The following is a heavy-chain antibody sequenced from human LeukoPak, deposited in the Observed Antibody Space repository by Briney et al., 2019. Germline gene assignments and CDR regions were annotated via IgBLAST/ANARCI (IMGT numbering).Heavy chain of an antibody. Sequence: GGSLRLSCAASGFTFSSCAMSWVRQAPGKGLEWVSAISGSGGSTYYADSVKGRFTISRDNSKDTLYLQMNSLRAEDTAVHYCAKDPIYDSSGYSGDYWGQGTLVTVSS. D-gene: IGHD3-22*01. CDR3: AKDPIYDSSGYSGDY. V-gene: IGHV3-23*01. J-gene: IGHJ4*02. CDR1: GFTFSSCA. CDR2: ISGSGGST.